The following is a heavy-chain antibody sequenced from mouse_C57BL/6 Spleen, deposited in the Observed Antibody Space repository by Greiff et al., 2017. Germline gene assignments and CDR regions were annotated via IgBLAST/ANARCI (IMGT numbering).Heavy chain of an antibody. J-gene: IGHJ3*01. CDR3: ARHEDGDSSGSAWFAY. CDR1: GYTFTEYT. CDR2: FYPGSGRI. D-gene: IGHD3-2*02. V-gene: IGHV1-62-2*01. Sequence: QVQLQQSGAELVKPGASVKLSCKASGYTFTEYTIHWVKQRSGQGLEWIGWFYPGSGRIKYNEKFKDKATLTADKSSSTVYMELSRLTSEDSAVYFCARHEDGDSSGSAWFAYWGQGTLVTVSA.